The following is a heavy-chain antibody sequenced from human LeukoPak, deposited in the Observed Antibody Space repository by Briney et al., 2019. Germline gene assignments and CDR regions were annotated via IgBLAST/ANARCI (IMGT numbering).Heavy chain of an antibody. CDR3: ARPRYGDYPGVEH. V-gene: IGHV5-51*01. CDR1: GYSFTSYW. CDR2: IYPRDSDT. D-gene: IGHD4-17*01. Sequence: GESLQISCKGSGYSFTSYWIGWVRQMPGKGLEWMGIIYPRDSDTRYSPSFEGQVTISVDKSISTAFLQWSSLKASDSAMYYCARPRYGDYPGVEHWGQGSLVTVSP. J-gene: IGHJ1*01.